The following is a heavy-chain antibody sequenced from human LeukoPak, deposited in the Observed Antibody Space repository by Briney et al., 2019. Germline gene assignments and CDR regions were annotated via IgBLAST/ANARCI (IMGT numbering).Heavy chain of an antibody. Sequence: PGGSLRLSCAASGFTFSSYAMHWVRQAPGKGLEWVAVISYGGSNKYYADSVKGRFTISRDNSKNTLYLQMNSLRAEDTAVYYCARGGQKHVEMATMTDYWGQGTLVTVSS. CDR3: ARGGQKHVEMATMTDY. V-gene: IGHV3-30-3*01. D-gene: IGHD5-24*01. CDR2: ISYGGSNK. J-gene: IGHJ4*02. CDR1: GFTFSSYA.